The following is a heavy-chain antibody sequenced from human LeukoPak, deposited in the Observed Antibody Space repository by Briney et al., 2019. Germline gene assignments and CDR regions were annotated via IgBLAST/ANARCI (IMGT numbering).Heavy chain of an antibody. CDR3: ARDRGGPFDY. CDR1: GFTFSSYG. V-gene: IGHV3-33*01. J-gene: IGHJ4*02. Sequence: GGSLNPSCAASGFTFSSYGMNWVRQAPGKGLEWVAVIWYDESNKYYADSVKGRFTISRDNSKNTLYLQMNSLRAEDTAVYYCARDRGGPFDYWGQGTLVTVSS. D-gene: IGHD3-10*01. CDR2: IWYDESNK.